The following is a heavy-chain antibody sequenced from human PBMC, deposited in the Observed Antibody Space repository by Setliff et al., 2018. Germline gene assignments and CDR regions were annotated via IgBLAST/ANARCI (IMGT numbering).Heavy chain of an antibody. CDR1: GGSISSGNYY. V-gene: IGHV4-39*01. D-gene: IGHD3-10*01. Sequence: ETLSLTCRVSGGSISSGNYYWGLIRQPPGKGLEWVATIYYSGSTYSNPSLKSRLIISVDAPDNQFSVKLSSVTTADTAVYYCARHKSNGSGSYPSLYMDVWGKGIMVTVSS. J-gene: IGHJ6*03. CDR3: ARHKSNGSGSYPSLYMDV. CDR2: IYYSGST.